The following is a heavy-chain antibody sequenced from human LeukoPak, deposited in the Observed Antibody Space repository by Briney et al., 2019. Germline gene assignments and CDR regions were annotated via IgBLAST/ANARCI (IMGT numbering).Heavy chain of an antibody. CDR2: VSESGDST. J-gene: IGHJ4*02. D-gene: IGHD5-12*01. CDR3: AKDTAQGYTFGTIELDY. V-gene: IGHV3-23*01. Sequence: GSLLPSGAASGIPFSRFAMSWVRPAPGKGLGWVAVVSESGDSTHSAASGKGRFTISRDNTKNTLYLGMNRLRADDTAVYSCAKDTAQGYTFGTIELDYWGQGTLVTVAS. CDR1: GIPFSRFA.